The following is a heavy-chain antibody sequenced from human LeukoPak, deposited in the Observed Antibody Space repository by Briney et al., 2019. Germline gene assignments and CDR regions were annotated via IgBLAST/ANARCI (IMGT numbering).Heavy chain of an antibody. CDR1: GGSFSGYY. CDR2: INHSGST. CDR3: ARWSSNYYDSSGRRFDP. Sequence: SETLSLTCAVYGGSFSGYYWSWVRQPPGKGLEWIGEINHSGSTNYNPSLQSRVTISVDTSNNQFSLKLSSVTAADTAVYYCARWSSNYYDSSGRRFDPWGQGTLVTVSS. D-gene: IGHD3-22*01. J-gene: IGHJ5*02. V-gene: IGHV4-34*01.